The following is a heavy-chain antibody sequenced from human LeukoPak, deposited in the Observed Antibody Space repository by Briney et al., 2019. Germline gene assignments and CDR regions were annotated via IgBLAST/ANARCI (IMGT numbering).Heavy chain of an antibody. D-gene: IGHD2-15*01. CDR1: GFAFSSYA. CDR3: TGYCSGGSCFVDWFDP. J-gene: IGHJ5*02. CDR2: ISGSGGST. V-gene: IGHV3-23*01. Sequence: GGSLRLSCAASGFAFSSYAMSWVRQAPGKGLEWVSAISGSGGSTYYADSVKGRFTISRDNSKNTLYPQMNSLRAEDTAVYYCTGYCSGGSCFVDWFDPWGQGTLVTVSS.